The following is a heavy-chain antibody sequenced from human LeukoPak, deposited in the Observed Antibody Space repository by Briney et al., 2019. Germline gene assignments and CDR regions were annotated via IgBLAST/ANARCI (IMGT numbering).Heavy chain of an antibody. CDR2: IYYSGST. CDR1: GGSISSSSYY. J-gene: IGHJ4*02. D-gene: IGHD6-19*01. Sequence: SETLSLTCTVSGGSISSSSYYWGWIRQPPGKGLEWIGSIYYSGSTYYNPSLKSRVTISVDTSKNQFSLKLSSVTAADTAVYYCARDMRGYSSGNIDYWGQGTLVTVSS. V-gene: IGHV4-39*07. CDR3: ARDMRGYSSGNIDY.